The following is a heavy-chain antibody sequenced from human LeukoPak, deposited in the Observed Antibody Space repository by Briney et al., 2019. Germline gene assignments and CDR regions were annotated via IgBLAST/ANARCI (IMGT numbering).Heavy chain of an antibody. CDR1: GFTFSSFS. V-gene: IGHV3-33*06. D-gene: IGHD6-13*01. Sequence: PGRTLSLSCAASGFTFSSFSIDWVRRAPRQGLERGAVIWYDASNKYYADYVKGRFTISRDNSKTTSYLYMHSLTDVTTAVTYVVKGVGVSRFNYLDSWGQGTLVIVSS. CDR3: VKGVGVSRFNYLDS. J-gene: IGHJ4*02. CDR2: IWYDASNK.